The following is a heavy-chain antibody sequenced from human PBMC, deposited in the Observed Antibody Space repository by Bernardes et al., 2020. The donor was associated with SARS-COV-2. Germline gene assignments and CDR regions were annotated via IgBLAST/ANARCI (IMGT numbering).Heavy chain of an antibody. J-gene: IGHJ4*02. V-gene: IGHV1-2*02. CDR3: AREASSSGNYFDY. D-gene: IGHD6-6*01. Sequence: AAMKVSCKASGYTFTGYYLHWVRQAPGQGLEWMGWINPNSGVTNYAQQFQGRVTMTRDTSISTAYMELSRLKSDDTAVYYCAREASSSGNYFDYWGQGTLVTGSS. CDR2: INPNSGVT. CDR1: GYTFTGYY.